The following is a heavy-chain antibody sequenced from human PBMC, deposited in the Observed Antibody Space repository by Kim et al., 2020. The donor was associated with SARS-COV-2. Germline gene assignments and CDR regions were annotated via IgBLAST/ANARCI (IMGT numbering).Heavy chain of an antibody. CDR3: AKGGLLWFGELSPFDP. CDR1: GFTFDDYA. V-gene: IGHV3-9*01. J-gene: IGHJ5*02. D-gene: IGHD3-10*01. CDR2: ISWNSGSI. Sequence: GGSLRLSCAASGFTFDDYAMHWVRQAPGKGLEWVSGISWNSGSIGYADSVKGRFTISRDNAKNSLYLQMNSLRAEDTALYYCAKGGLLWFGELSPFDPWGQGTLVTVSS.